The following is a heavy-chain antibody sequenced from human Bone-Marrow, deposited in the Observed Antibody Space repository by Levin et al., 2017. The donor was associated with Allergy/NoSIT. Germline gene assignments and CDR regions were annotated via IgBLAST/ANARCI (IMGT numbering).Heavy chain of an antibody. CDR3: ARSGRVVMTASLPFDP. D-gene: IGHD2-21*02. Sequence: GESLKISCKASGYTFIDNYLQWVRQAPGQGLEWMGRVNPKNGGTTYSQKFQGRVTMTRDTSSGTAYMELSGLRSDDTAVYYCARSGRVVMTASLPFDPWGQGTLVTVSS. CDR2: VNPKNGGT. V-gene: IGHV1-2*06. J-gene: IGHJ5*02. CDR1: GYTFIDNY.